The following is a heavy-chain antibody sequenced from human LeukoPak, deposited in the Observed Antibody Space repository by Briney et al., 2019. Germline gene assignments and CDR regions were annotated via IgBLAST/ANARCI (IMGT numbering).Heavy chain of an antibody. J-gene: IGHJ4*02. V-gene: IGHV3-21*01. CDR3: ARSYDSSGYYEGVSDY. CDR2: ISSSSSYI. D-gene: IGHD3-22*01. CDR1: GFTFSSYS. Sequence: PGGSLRLSCAASGFTFSSYSMNWVRQAPGKGLEWVSSISSSSSYIYYADSVKGRFTISRDNAKNSLYLQMNSLRAEDTAVYYCARSYDSSGYYEGVSDYWGQGTLVTVSS.